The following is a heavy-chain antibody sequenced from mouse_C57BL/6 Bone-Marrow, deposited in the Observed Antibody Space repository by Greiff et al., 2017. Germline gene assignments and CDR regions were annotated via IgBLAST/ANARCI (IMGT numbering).Heavy chain of an antibody. Sequence: VQLQQPGAELVKPGASVKLSCKASGYTFTSYWMHWVKQRPGRGLEWIGRIDPNSGGTKYNEKFKSKATLTVDKPSSTAYMQLSSLTSEDSAVYDCAREPLLWLRRRGLGTSYYFDYWGQGTTLTVSS. J-gene: IGHJ2*01. V-gene: IGHV1-72*01. D-gene: IGHD2-2*01. CDR2: IDPNSGGT. CDR1: GYTFTSYW. CDR3: AREPLLWLRRRGLGTSYYFDY.